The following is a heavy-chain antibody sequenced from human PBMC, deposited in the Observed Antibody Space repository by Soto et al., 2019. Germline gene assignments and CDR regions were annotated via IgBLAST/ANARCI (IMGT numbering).Heavy chain of an antibody. CDR1: GYTFTGYY. D-gene: IGHD3-10*01. V-gene: IGHV1-2*02. CDR3: ASTQPGGYYFYFDY. J-gene: IGHJ4*02. Sequence: ASVKVSCKASGYTFTGYYMHWVRQAPGQGLEWMGWINPNSGGTNYAQKFQGRVTMTRDTSISTAYMELSRLRSDDTAVYYCASTQPGGYYFYFDYWGQGTLVTVSS. CDR2: INPNSGGT.